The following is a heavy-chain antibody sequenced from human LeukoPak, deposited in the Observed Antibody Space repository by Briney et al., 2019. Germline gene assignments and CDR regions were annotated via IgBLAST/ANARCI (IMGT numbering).Heavy chain of an antibody. J-gene: IGHJ4*02. V-gene: IGHV3-23*01. CDR1: GFTFNSYA. Sequence: PGGSLRLSCAASGFTFNSYAMSWVRQAPGKGLEWVSAISGSGDRTFYADSVKGRFTISRDNSKNTLYLQMNSLRAEDTAVYYCARGYSGYAYFDYWGQGTLVTVSS. CDR2: ISGSGDRT. D-gene: IGHD5-12*01. CDR3: ARGYSGYAYFDY.